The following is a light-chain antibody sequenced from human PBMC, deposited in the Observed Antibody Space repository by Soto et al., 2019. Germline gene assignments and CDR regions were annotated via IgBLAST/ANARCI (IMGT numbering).Light chain of an antibody. CDR3: QQYGTSEII. CDR2: DTS. V-gene: IGKV3-20*01. J-gene: IGKJ5*01. CDR1: QTLSNSF. Sequence: EIVLTQSPVTLSLSQVGRATLACSASQTLSNSFIAWYQQKPGQAPRLLIYDTSSRATGVPDRYSASGSGTDFTLTISRLEPEDFAVFFCQQYGTSEIIFGQGTRRENK.